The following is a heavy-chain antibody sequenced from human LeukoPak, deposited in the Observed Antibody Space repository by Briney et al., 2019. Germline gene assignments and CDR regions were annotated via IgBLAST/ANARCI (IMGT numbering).Heavy chain of an antibody. CDR1: GFTFSSYS. V-gene: IGHV3-21*01. CDR2: ISSSSSYI. CDR3: ARVDWYYDFWSGYYGGYYFDY. D-gene: IGHD3-3*01. J-gene: IGHJ4*02. Sequence: GGSLRLSCAASGFTFSSYSMNWVRQAPGKGLEWVSSISSSSSYIYYADSVKGRFTISRDNAKNSLYLQMNSPRAEDTAVYYCARVDWYYDFWSGYYGGYYFDYWGQGTLVTVSS.